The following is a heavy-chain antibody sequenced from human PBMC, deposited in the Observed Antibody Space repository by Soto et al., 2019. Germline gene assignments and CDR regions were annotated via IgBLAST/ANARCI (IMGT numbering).Heavy chain of an antibody. CDR2: ISYDGSNK. J-gene: IGHJ6*02. CDR3: ARYPRVQGFPLGYYGMDV. CDR1: GFTFSSYA. D-gene: IGHD3-10*01. Sequence: QVQLVESGGGVVQPGRSLRLSCAASGFTFSSYAMHWVRQAPGKGLEWVAVISYDGSNKYYADSVKGRFTISRDNSKNTLYLQMNSLRAEDTAVYYCARYPRVQGFPLGYYGMDVWGQGTTVTVSS. V-gene: IGHV3-30-3*01.